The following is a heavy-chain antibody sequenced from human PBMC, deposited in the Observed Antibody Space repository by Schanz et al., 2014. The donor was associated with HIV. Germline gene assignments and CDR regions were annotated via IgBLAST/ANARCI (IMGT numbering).Heavy chain of an antibody. Sequence: QVQLVQSGAEAKKPGASVMLSCKASGYTFTSYGISWVRQAPGHGLEWMGWISAYNGHTNYAQNLQGRVTMTTDTSTSTAYMELRSLRSDDTAVYYCARDLRVVPAASDNWFDPWGQGTLVTVSS. D-gene: IGHD2-2*01. CDR3: ARDLRVVPAASDNWFDP. V-gene: IGHV1-18*01. CDR2: ISAYNGHT. J-gene: IGHJ5*02. CDR1: GYTFTSYG.